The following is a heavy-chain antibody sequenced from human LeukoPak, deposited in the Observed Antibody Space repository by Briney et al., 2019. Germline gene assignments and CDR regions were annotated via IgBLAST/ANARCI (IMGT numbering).Heavy chain of an antibody. CDR1: GYTFTSYY. CDR2: INPSGGST. CDR3: ARAEYSTPVLFDY. Sequence: ASVKVSCKASGYTFTSYYMHWVRQAPGQGLEWMGIINPSGGSTSYAQKFQGRVTITTDEPTSTAYMELSSLRSEDTAVYYCARAEYSTPVLFDYWGQGTLVTVSS. V-gene: IGHV1-46*01. D-gene: IGHD6-6*01. J-gene: IGHJ4*02.